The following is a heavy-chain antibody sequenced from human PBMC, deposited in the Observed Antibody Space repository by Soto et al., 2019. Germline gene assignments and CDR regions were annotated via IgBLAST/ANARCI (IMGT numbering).Heavy chain of an antibody. D-gene: IGHD3-10*02. J-gene: IGHJ6*02. Sequence: QVQLVQSGAEVKKPGSSLRVSCKASGGSFRSYAFSWVRQAPGQRLEWMGGVIPMFGTPKNAQKFQTRITIGADEFTRTVYMELSSLTSEDTAIYYCARAYDVRSGNYYSMDVWGQGTTVTVSS. CDR1: GGSFRSYA. V-gene: IGHV1-69*01. CDR3: ARAYDVRSGNYYSMDV. CDR2: VIPMFGTP.